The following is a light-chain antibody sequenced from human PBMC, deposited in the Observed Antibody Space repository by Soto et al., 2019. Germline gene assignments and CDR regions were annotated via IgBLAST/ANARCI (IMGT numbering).Light chain of an antibody. CDR1: SSNVGSNY. CDR2: ESN. J-gene: IGLJ1*01. V-gene: IGLV1-51*02. CDR3: GTWDSSLSYYV. Sequence: QSVLTQPPSVSAAPVQKVTISCSGGSSNVGSNYVSWYQQLPGTAPRLLIYESNKRPSGIPDRFSGSKSGPSATLGITGLQTGDEADYYCGTWDSSLSYYVFGTGTKVTVL.